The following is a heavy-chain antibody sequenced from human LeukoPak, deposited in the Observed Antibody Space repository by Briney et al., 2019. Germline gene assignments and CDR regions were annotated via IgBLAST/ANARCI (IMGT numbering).Heavy chain of an antibody. J-gene: IGHJ4*02. V-gene: IGHV4-4*07. CDR3: ARHGGWELTIFDY. D-gene: IGHD1-26*01. Sequence: PSETLSPTCTVSGGSISSYYWSWIRQPAGKGLEWIGRIYSSGSTNYNSSLKSRVIMSVDTSKNQFSLKLTSVTAADTAVYYCARHGGWELTIFDYWGQGTLVTVSS. CDR1: GGSISSYY. CDR2: IYSSGST.